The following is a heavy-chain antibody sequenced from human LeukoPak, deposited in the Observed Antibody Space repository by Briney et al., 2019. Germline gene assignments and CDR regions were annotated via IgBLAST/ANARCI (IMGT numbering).Heavy chain of an antibody. V-gene: IGHV1-69*05. CDR2: IIPIFGTA. CDR1: GGTFSSYA. Sequence: SVKVSCKASGGTFSSYAISWVRQAPGQGLEWMGGIIPIFGTANYAQKFQGRVTITTDESTSTAYMELSSLRSEDTAVYYCAREGYYDSSGYRDYWGQGTLVTVSS. CDR3: AREGYYDSSGYRDY. J-gene: IGHJ4*02. D-gene: IGHD3-22*01.